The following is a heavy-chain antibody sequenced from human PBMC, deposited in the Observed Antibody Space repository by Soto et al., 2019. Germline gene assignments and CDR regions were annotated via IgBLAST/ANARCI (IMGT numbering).Heavy chain of an antibody. J-gene: IGHJ5*02. D-gene: IGHD3-10*01. V-gene: IGHV4-61*01. Sequence: SETLSLTCTVSGGSISSSSYYWSWIRQPPGKGLEWIGYIYYSGSTNYNPSLKSRVTISVDTSKNQFSLKLSSVTAADTAVYYCASTNRYYYGSGSYFGWFDPWGQGTLVTVSS. CDR3: ASTNRYYYGSGSYFGWFDP. CDR2: IYYSGST. CDR1: GGSISSSSYY.